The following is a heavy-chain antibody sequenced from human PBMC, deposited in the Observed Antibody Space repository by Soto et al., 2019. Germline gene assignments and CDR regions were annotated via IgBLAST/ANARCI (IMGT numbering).Heavy chain of an antibody. J-gene: IGHJ4*02. V-gene: IGHV3-9*01. CDR2: ISWNSGSI. Sequence: EVQLVESGGGLVQPGRSLRLSCAASGFTFDDYAMHWVRQVPGKGLEWVSGISWNSGSIGYADSVKGRFTISRDNAKNPLYLQMNGPRAEDTALYYCAKGDYYDSSGSHDYWGQGTLVTVSS. CDR3: AKGDYYDSSGSHDY. CDR1: GFTFDDYA. D-gene: IGHD3-22*01.